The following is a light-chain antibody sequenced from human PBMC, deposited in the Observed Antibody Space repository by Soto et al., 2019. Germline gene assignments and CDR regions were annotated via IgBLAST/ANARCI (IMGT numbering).Light chain of an antibody. CDR3: CSRV. CDR2: EVT. CDR1: SSDVATYNL. J-gene: IGLJ3*02. V-gene: IGLV2-23*02. Sequence: QSALTQPASVSGSPGQSITISCTGTSSDVATYNLVSWYQQRPGTAPQLIIYEVTKRPSVVSTRFSGFQSGNTASLTISGLQADDEADYYCCSRVFGGGTKVTVL.